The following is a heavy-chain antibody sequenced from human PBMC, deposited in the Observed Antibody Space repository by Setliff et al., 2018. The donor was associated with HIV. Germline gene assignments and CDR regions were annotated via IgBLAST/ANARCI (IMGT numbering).Heavy chain of an antibody. D-gene: IGHD2-21*01. J-gene: IGHJ4*02. V-gene: IGHV3-30*04. CDR2: ISYDGNGK. CDR1: GFIFDSYT. Sequence: GSLRLSCAASGFIFDSYTLHWVRQTPGKGLEWVAVISYDGNGKYYGDSVKGRFTVSRDNSNSTLYLQMSSLRAEDTAVYYCARSKRNTLWWFFEYWGQGTQVTVSS. CDR3: ARSKRNTLWWFFEY.